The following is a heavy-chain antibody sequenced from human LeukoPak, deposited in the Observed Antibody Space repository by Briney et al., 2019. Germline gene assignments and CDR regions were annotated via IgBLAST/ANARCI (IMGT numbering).Heavy chain of an antibody. D-gene: IGHD3-10*01. Sequence: PSETLSLTCTVSGYSISSGYYWGWIRQPAGKGLEWIGRIYTSGSTNYNPSLRSRVTISVDTSKSQFSLKLSSVTAADTAVYYCARMKLIRGVISPFDYWGQGTLVTVSS. CDR2: IYTSGST. J-gene: IGHJ4*02. V-gene: IGHV4-61*02. CDR3: ARMKLIRGVISPFDY. CDR1: GYSISSGYY.